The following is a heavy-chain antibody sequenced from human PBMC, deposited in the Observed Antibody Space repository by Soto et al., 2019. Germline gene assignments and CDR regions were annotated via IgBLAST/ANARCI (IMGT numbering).Heavy chain of an antibody. D-gene: IGHD3-3*01. CDR1: GFTFSSYS. V-gene: IGHV3-48*02. CDR2: ISTTSSSI. Sequence: QPGGSLRLSWAASGFTFSSYSMNWVRQAPGKGLEWISYISTTSSSIYYADSVKGRFTISRDNAKNSLFLQMNSLRDEDTAVYYCARKGVAFDYWGQGALVTVSS. J-gene: IGHJ4*02. CDR3: ARKGVAFDY.